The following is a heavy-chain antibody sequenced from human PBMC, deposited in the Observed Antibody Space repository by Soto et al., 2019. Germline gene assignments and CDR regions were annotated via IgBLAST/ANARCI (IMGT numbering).Heavy chain of an antibody. CDR1: RFDFSSYE. J-gene: IGHJ4*02. D-gene: IGHD4-4*01. CDR3: AKDSNKYSSSLRGRYFDY. V-gene: IGHV3-23*01. CDR2: VSLTGDRT. Sequence: EVQLLESGGGLVQPGGSLRLSCVASRFDFSSYEMSWVRQAAGKGLEWVSRVSLTGDRTNYAGSVKGRFTISRDNSKNTLLLQMNSLGAEDTAVYYCAKDSNKYSSSLRGRYFDYWGQGIGVTVSS.